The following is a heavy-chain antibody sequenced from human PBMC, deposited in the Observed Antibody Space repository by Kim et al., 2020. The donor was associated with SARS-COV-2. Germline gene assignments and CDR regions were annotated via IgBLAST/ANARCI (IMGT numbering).Heavy chain of an antibody. J-gene: IGHJ6*02. Sequence: NTAYAQKFQGRVTMTWNTSISTAYMDLSSLRSEHTAVYYCARGSWVGGMDVWGQGTTVTVSS. D-gene: IGHD3-10*01. CDR2: NT. CDR3: ARGSWVGGMDV. V-gene: IGHV1-8*01.